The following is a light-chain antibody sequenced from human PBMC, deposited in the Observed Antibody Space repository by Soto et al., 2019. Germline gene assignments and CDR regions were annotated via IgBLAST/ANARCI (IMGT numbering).Light chain of an antibody. J-gene: IGLJ3*02. CDR3: CSYTRSSTLV. Sequence: QSALTQPASVSGSPGQSITISCTGTSSDVGGYNYVSWYQQHSGKAPKIMIYEVSNRPSGVSNRFSGSKSGNTASLTISGLQAEDEADYYCCSYTRSSTLVFGGGTKLTVL. V-gene: IGLV2-14*01. CDR1: SSDVGGYNY. CDR2: EVS.